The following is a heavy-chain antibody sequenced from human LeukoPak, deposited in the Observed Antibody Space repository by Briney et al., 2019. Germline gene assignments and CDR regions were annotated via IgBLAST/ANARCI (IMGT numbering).Heavy chain of an antibody. Sequence: PGGSLRLSCAASGFTFSSSPMSWVRQAPGKGLEWVSGITSSGGDTAYADSVKGRFTISRDNSKNIVYLQMNSPRVDDTAVYYCSKKSSGLYPFDYWGLGTLVTVSS. V-gene: IGHV3-23*01. CDR3: SKKSSGLYPFDY. CDR2: ITSSGGDT. D-gene: IGHD3-16*02. J-gene: IGHJ4*02. CDR1: GFTFSSSP.